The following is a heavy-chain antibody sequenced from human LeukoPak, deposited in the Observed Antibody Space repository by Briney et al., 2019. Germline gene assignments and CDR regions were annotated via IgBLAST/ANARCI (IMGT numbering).Heavy chain of an antibody. J-gene: IGHJ5*02. CDR1: GGSISSDDYY. D-gene: IGHD3-10*01. CDR2: IYYSGST. CDR3: ARGFRLEVRGVIPNWFDP. V-gene: IGHV4-31*03. Sequence: SQTLSLTCTVSGGSISSDDYYWNWIRQHPGKGLEWLGYIYYSGSTYYTSSLKSRITISVDTSKNQFSLKLNSVTAADTAVYYCARGFRLEVRGVIPNWFDPWGQGTLVTVSS.